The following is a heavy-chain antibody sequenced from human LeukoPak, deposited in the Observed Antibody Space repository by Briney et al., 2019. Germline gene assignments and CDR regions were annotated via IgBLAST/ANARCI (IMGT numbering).Heavy chain of an antibody. D-gene: IGHD2-2*01. CDR2: INPSGGST. V-gene: IGHV1-46*01. J-gene: IGHJ4*02. CDR1: GYTFTSYC. Sequence: GASVKVSCKASGYTFTSYCMHWVRQAPGQGLEWMGIINPSGGSTSYAQKFQGRVTMTRDMSTSTVYMELSSLRSEDTAVYYCARGGPIVVVPAAMAYWGQGTLVTVSS. CDR3: ARGGPIVVVPAAMAY.